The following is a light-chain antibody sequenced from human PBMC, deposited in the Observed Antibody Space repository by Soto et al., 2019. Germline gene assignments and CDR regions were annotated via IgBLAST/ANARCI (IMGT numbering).Light chain of an antibody. J-gene: IGKJ2*01. CDR2: AAS. CDR1: QSISSY. CDR3: QQSYSTPHT. V-gene: IGKV1-39*01. Sequence: DIQMTQSPSSLSASVGDRVTITCRASQSISSYLNWYQQKPGQAPKLLIFAASSLQGGVPSRFRGSISATDFSLTISSLRPEDFATYYCQQSYSTPHTFGQGTKLEIK.